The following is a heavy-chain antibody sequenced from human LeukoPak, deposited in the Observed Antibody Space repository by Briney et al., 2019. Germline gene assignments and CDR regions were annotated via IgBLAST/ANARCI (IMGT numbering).Heavy chain of an antibody. CDR2: IYYRGST. CDR3: AKTVWSRLASGLDS. J-gene: IGHJ4*02. D-gene: IGHD2-21*02. CDR1: GGSTSGSSYY. Sequence: SETLSLTCSVSGGSTSGSSYYWGWIRQPPGKGLEWIGNIYYRGSTYYNPSLKSRVIMSIDTSKNQFSLKVNSVTATDTAVYYCAKTVWSRLASGLDSWGQGTLVTVSS. V-gene: IGHV4-39*01.